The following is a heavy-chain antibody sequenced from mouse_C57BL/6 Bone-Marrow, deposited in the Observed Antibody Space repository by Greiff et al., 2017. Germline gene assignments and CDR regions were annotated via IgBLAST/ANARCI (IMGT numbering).Heavy chain of an antibody. V-gene: IGHV1-55*01. Sequence: QVQLQQPGAELVKPGASVKLSCKASGYTFTSYWITWVKQRPGQGLEWIGDIYPGSGSTNYNQKFKGKATLTVDTSSSTAYMQLSSLTSEDSAVYDCGKERSVGFAYWGQGTMVTVSA. CDR3: GKERSVGFAY. CDR2: IYPGSGST. CDR1: GYTFTSYW. J-gene: IGHJ3*01. D-gene: IGHD1-1*02.